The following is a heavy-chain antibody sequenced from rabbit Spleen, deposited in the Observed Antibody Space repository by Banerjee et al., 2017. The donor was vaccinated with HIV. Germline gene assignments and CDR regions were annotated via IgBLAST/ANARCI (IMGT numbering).Heavy chain of an antibody. D-gene: IGHD8-1*01. CDR3: ARDGAGSSYFNL. V-gene: IGHV1S47*01. Sequence: QEQLVESGGGLVQPGGSLKLSCKASGFDLSAYGMSWVRQAPGKGLEWIGYIDPVFGSTYYASWVNGRFTISSHNAQNTLYLQLNSLTAADTATYFCARDGAGSSYFNLWGPGTLGT. CDR1: GFDLSAYG. CDR2: IDPVFGST. J-gene: IGHJ4*01.